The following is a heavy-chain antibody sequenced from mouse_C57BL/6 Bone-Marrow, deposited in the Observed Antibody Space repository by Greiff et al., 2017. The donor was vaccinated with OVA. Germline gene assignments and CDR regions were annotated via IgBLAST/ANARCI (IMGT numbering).Heavy chain of an antibody. CDR3: ARDGYSAWFAY. V-gene: IGHV1-18*01. D-gene: IGHD2-3*01. J-gene: IGHJ3*01. CDR2: INPNNGGT. Sequence: EVQRVESGPELVKPGASVKIPCKASGYTFTDYNMDWVKQSHGKSLEWIGDINPNNGGTNYNQKFKGKATLTVDKSSSTAYMELRSLTSEDTAVYYCARDGYSAWFAYWGQGTLVTVSA. CDR1: GYTFTDYN.